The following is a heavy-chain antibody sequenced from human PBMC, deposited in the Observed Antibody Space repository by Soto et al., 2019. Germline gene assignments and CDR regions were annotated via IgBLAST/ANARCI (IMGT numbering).Heavy chain of an antibody. D-gene: IGHD2-15*01. V-gene: IGHV3-53*01. Sequence: GGSLRLSCAASGFTVSSNYMDWVRQAPGKGLEWVSIIYSGGSTYYADSVKGRFTISRDNSKNTVYLQMNSLRAEDTAVYYCAREPKVVTYYYYGMDVWGRGTTVTVSS. CDR3: AREPKVVTYYYYGMDV. CDR2: IYSGGST. J-gene: IGHJ6*02. CDR1: GFTVSSNY.